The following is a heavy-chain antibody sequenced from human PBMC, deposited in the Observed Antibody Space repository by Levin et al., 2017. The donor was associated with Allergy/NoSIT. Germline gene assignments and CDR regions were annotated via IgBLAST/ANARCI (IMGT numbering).Heavy chain of an antibody. J-gene: IGHJ4*02. CDR1: GYTFTSNG. Sequence: EASVKVSCKASGYTFTSNGISWVRQAPGQGLEWMGWISGYTGNTKYAQKLQGRVTMTTDTSTSTAYMELRSLRSDDTAVYYCARGAEYSSVDYWGQGTLVTVSS. V-gene: IGHV1-18*01. D-gene: IGHD6-25*01. CDR3: ARGAEYSSVDY. CDR2: ISGYTGNT.